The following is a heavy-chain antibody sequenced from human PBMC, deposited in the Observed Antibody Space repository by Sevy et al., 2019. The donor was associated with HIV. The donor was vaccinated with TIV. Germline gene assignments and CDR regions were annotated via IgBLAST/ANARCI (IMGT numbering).Heavy chain of an antibody. CDR1: GFTLSNYW. V-gene: IGHV3-7*03. CDR3: ARGDYYDSRGYYCRY. Sequence: GGSLRLSCAASGFTLSNYWMTWVRQVPGKGLEWVANIKQDGSGKYCVDSVKGRFTISRDNAKNSLYLQMNSLRAEDTAVYYCARGDYYDSRGYYCRYWGQGTLVTVSS. CDR2: IKQDGSGK. J-gene: IGHJ4*02. D-gene: IGHD3-22*01.